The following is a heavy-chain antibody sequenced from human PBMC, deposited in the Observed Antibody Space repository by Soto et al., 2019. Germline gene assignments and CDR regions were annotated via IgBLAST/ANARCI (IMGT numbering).Heavy chain of an antibody. Sequence: PSETLSLTCTVSGASISGFYWSWIRKSAGKGLEWIGRIYATGTTDYNPSLKSRVMMSVDTSKKQFSLKLRSVTAADTAVYYCVRDGAKTLRDWFDPWGQGISVTVSS. CDR2: IYATGTT. V-gene: IGHV4-4*07. CDR3: VRDGAKTLRDWFDP. D-gene: IGHD1-26*01. J-gene: IGHJ5*02. CDR1: GASISGFY.